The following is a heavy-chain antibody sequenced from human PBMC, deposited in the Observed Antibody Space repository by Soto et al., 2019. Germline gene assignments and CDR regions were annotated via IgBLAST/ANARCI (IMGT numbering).Heavy chain of an antibody. D-gene: IGHD3-22*01. CDR1: GGTFSSYA. J-gene: IGHJ1*01. V-gene: IGHV1-69*06. CDR3: ARGRGDSSLVQH. CDR2: IIPIFGTA. Sequence: PSVKVSCKASGGTFSSYAISWVRQAPGQGLEWMGGIIPIFGTANYTQKFQGRVTITADKSTSTAYMELSSLRSEDTAVYYCARGRGDSSLVQHWGQGTLVTVS.